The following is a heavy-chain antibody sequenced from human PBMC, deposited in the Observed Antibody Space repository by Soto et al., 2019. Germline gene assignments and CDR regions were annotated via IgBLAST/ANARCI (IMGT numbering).Heavy chain of an antibody. D-gene: IGHD2-21*02. Sequence: QPGGSLRLSCAASGFTFSSYAMHWVRQAPGKGLEWVAVISYDGSNKYYADSVKGRFTISRDNSKNTLYLQMNSLRAEDTAVYYCARASDGGNSAVYYYYGMDVWGQGTTVTVSS. CDR1: GFTFSSYA. CDR2: ISYDGSNK. J-gene: IGHJ6*02. V-gene: IGHV3-30-3*01. CDR3: ARASDGGNSAVYYYYGMDV.